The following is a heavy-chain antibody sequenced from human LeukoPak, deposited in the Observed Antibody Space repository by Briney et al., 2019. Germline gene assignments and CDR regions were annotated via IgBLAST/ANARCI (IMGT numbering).Heavy chain of an antibody. CDR2: IYRYGST. CDR1: GYSISSGYY. J-gene: IGHJ4*02. Sequence: SETLSLTCTVSGYSISSGYYWGWIRQPPGKGLEWIGTIYRYGSTYYNPSLKSRVTISVDTSKNQFSLKLSSVTAADTAVYYCARAWGGGYYYDSSGYPEFEDYYFDYWGQGTLVTVSS. V-gene: IGHV4-38-2*02. CDR3: ARAWGGGYYYDSSGYPEFEDYYFDY. D-gene: IGHD3-22*01.